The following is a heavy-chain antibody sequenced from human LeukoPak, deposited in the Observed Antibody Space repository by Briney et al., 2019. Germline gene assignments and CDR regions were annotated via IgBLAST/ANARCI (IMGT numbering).Heavy chain of an antibody. D-gene: IGHD3-10*01. V-gene: IGHV3-23*01. CDR2: ISGSGGST. J-gene: IGHJ5*02. CDR3: AKWDYYGSGNPFAFDP. CDR1: GFTFSSYA. Sequence: GGSLRLSCAASGFTFSSYAMSWVRQAPGKGLEWVSAISGSGGSTYYADSVKGRFTISRDNSKNTLYLQMNSLRAEDTAVYYCAKWDYYGSGNPFAFDPWGQGTLVTVSS.